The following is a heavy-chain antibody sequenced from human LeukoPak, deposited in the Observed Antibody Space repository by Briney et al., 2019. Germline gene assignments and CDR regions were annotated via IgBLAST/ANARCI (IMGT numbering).Heavy chain of an antibody. CDR2: ISSSSSYI. Sequence: GGSLRLSCAASGFTFSSYSMNWVRQAPGKGLEWVSSISSSSSYIYYADSVKGRFTISRDNAKNSLYLQMNSLRAEDTAVYYCASVLIAVAGSDYWGQGTLVTVSS. J-gene: IGHJ4*02. CDR1: GFTFSSYS. CDR3: ASVLIAVAGSDY. D-gene: IGHD6-19*01. V-gene: IGHV3-21*04.